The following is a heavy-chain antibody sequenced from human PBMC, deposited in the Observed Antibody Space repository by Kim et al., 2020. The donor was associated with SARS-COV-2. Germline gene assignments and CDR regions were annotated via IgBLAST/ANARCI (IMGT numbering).Heavy chain of an antibody. Sequence: GGSLRLSCTASGFTFGDYAMSWVRQAPGKGLEWVGFIRSKVYGGTAEYAASVKGRFTISRDDSKSIAYLQMNSLKTEDTAVYYCTRIADNYYYAMDVWGQGTTLTVSS. V-gene: IGHV3-49*04. CDR3: TRIADNYYYAMDV. J-gene: IGHJ6*02. D-gene: IGHD2-15*01. CDR2: IRSKVYGGTA. CDR1: GFTFGDYA.